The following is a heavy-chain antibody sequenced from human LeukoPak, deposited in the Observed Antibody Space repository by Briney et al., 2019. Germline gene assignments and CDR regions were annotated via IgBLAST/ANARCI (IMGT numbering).Heavy chain of an antibody. CDR2: IYTSGST. CDR3: ARNSCSGGSCYDNRGYFDY. Sequence: TLXXXCXVSGGSISSYYWSWIRQPAGKGLEWIGRIYTSGSTNYNPSLKSRVTISVDTSKNQFSLKLSSVTAADTAVYFCARNSCSGGSCYDNRGYFDYWGQGTLVTVSS. V-gene: IGHV4-4*07. D-gene: IGHD2-15*01. CDR1: GGSISSYY. J-gene: IGHJ4*02.